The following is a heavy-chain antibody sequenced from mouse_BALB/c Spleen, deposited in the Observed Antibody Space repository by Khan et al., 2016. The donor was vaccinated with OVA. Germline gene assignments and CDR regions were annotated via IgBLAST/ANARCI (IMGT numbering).Heavy chain of an antibody. J-gene: IGHJ4*01. CDR1: GYSITSDYA. V-gene: IGHV3-2*02. CDR3: ARSLYYSDSYAMDY. CDR2: ISSTGST. Sequence: EVQLVESGPGLVKPSQSLSLTCTVTGYSITSDYAWNWIRQFPGNKLEWMGYISSTGSTSYNPSLKSRISITRDSSKNQFFLHLNSVTTEDTAPDYCARSLYYSDSYAMDYWGQGTSVTVSS. D-gene: IGHD2-13*01.